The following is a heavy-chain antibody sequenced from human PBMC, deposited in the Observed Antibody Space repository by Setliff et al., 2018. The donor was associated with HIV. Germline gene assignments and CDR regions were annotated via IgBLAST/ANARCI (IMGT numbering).Heavy chain of an antibody. CDR1: GYTFSSYG. CDR3: ARDLGGEHDYADPAYMDV. J-gene: IGHJ6*03. V-gene: IGHV1-18*01. D-gene: IGHD4-17*01. Sequence: ASVKVSCKASGYTFSSYGISWVRQAPGQGLEWMGWISGFNGKINYAENFQGRFTLTTDSSASTAHMELWSLPSDDTAVYYCARDLGGEHDYADPAYMDVWGKGTTVTVSS. CDR2: ISGFNGKI.